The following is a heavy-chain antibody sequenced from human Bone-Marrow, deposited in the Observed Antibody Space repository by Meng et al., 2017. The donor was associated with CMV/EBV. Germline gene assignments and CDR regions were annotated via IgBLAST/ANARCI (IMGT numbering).Heavy chain of an antibody. CDR1: GFTSSSYW. Sequence: ETLSLTCAASGFTSSSYWMSWVRQAPGKGLEWVANIKQDGSEKYYVDSVKGRFTISRDNAKNSLYLQMNSLRAEDTAVYYCARDRYGSSAHYYYYYGMDVWGQGTTVTVSS. CDR2: IKQDGSEK. CDR3: ARDRYGSSAHYYYYYGMDV. V-gene: IGHV3-7*01. D-gene: IGHD6-6*01. J-gene: IGHJ6*02.